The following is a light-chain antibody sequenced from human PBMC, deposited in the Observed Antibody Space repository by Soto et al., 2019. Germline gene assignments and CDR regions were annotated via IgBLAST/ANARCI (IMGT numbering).Light chain of an antibody. CDR2: DAS. CDR3: KQRSNWPWT. CDR1: QSVSSY. Sequence: EIELPKSHGTLSLSPGVSATLSGKASQSVSSYLAWYQQKPGQAHRLLIYDASNRATGIPARFSGSGSGTDFTLTISSLEPEDFAVDYCKQRSNWPWTVGHGTKVGIK. J-gene: IGKJ1*01. V-gene: IGKV3-11*01.